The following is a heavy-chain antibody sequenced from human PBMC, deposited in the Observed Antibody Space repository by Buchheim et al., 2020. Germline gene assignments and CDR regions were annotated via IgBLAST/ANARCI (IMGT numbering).Heavy chain of an antibody. Sequence: QVQLVESGGGVVQPGRSLRLSCAASGFTFSSYGMHWVRQAPGKGLEWVAVIWYDGSNKYYADSVKGRFTISRDNSKNTLYLQMNSLRAEDTAVYYCAREATFSAPYYYGMDVWRQGTT. CDR1: GFTFSSYG. CDR2: IWYDGSNK. D-gene: IGHD3-10*01. J-gene: IGHJ6*02. CDR3: AREATFSAPYYYGMDV. V-gene: IGHV3-33*01.